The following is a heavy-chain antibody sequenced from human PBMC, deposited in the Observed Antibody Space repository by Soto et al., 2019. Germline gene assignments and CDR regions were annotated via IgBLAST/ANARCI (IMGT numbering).Heavy chain of an antibody. CDR1: GYTFTTYY. CDR3: ARAPYSSSSFFFDY. V-gene: IGHV1-46*01. Sequence: ASVKVSCKASGYTFTTYYMHWVRQAPGQGLEWMGIINPTGGSTNYAQRFQGRVTMTWDTSTSTVYMELSSLRSDDTAVYYCARAPYSSSSFFFDYWGQGTPVTV. CDR2: INPTGGST. J-gene: IGHJ4*02. D-gene: IGHD6-6*01.